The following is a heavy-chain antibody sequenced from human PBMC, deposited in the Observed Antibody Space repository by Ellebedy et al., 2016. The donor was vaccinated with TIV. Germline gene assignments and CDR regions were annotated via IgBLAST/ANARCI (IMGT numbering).Heavy chain of an antibody. V-gene: IGHV1-24*01. CDR1: GYTLTELS. CDR3: ATGRGVVGVDAFDI. CDR2: FDPEDGET. Sequence: AASVKVSCKVSGYTLTELSMHWVRQAPGKGLEWMGGFDPEDGETIYAQKFQGRVTMNEDTSTDTAYMELSSLRSEDTAVYYCATGRGVVGVDAFDIWGQGTMVTVSS. J-gene: IGHJ3*02. D-gene: IGHD3-10*01.